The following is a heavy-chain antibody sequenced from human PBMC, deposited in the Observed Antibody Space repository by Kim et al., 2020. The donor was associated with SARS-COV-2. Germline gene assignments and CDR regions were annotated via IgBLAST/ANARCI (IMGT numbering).Heavy chain of an antibody. CDR1: GFTFSSYS. CDR2: ISSSSSDI. D-gene: IGHD6-19*01. CDR3: ARDRYNSGWYYYFRN. V-gene: IGHV3-21*01. J-gene: IGHJ1*01. Sequence: GGSLRLSCAASGFTFSSYSMNWVRQAPGKGLEWVASISSSSSDISYADSVKGRFTISRDNAKSLLYLQMNSLRAEDTAVYYCARDRYNSGWYYYFRNWGQGTLVTVSS.